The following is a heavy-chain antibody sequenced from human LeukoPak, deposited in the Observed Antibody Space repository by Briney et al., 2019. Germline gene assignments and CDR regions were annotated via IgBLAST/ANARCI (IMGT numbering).Heavy chain of an antibody. V-gene: IGHV3-7*01. CDR2: IKQDGSEK. D-gene: IGHD4-17*01. CDR3: ARARHRMPNDYGDFPRDY. Sequence: PGGSLRLSCAASGFTFSSYWMSWVRQAPGKGLEWVANIKQDGSEKYYVDSVKGRFTISRDNAKNSLYLQMNSLRAEDTAVYYCARARHRMPNDYGDFPRDYWGQGTLVTVSS. J-gene: IGHJ4*02. CDR1: GFTFSSYW.